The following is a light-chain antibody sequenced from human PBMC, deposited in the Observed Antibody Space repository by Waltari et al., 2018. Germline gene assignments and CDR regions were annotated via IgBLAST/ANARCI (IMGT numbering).Light chain of an antibody. V-gene: IGKV1-39*01. CDR2: AAT. CDR3: QQGYSSPPYT. CDR1: QSISTY. J-gene: IGKJ2*01. Sequence: DIQMTQSPSTLSASVGDRVTITCRGSQSISTYLNWYQRKPGKAPSLLIFAATSLQSGVPSRFGGSGSGTEFTLSINNLQPEDLATYYCQQGYSSPPYTFGQGTKLLI.